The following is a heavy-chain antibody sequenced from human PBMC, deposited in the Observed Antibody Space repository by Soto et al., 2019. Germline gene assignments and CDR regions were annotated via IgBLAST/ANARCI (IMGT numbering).Heavy chain of an antibody. J-gene: IGHJ3*02. D-gene: IGHD6-6*01. Sequence: SETLSLTCTVSGGSISSSSYYWGWIRQPPGKGLEWIGSIYYSGSTYYNPSLKSRVTISVDTSKNQFSLKLSSVTAADTAVYYCARHGPTFEYSSSSLAFDIWGQGTMVTVSS. CDR1: GGSISSSSYY. CDR3: ARHGPTFEYSSSSLAFDI. CDR2: IYYSGST. V-gene: IGHV4-39*01.